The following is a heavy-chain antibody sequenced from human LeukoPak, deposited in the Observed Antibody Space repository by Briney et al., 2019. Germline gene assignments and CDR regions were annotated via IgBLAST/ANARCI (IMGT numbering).Heavy chain of an antibody. V-gene: IGHV4-39*07. CDR2: INHSGST. Sequence: SETLSLTCTVSGGSVSSGSYYWSWIRQSPGKGLEWIGEINHSGSTNYNPSLKSPVTISVDTSENQFSLKLSSVTAADTAVYYCARIGVYGSGSYAPTNWFDPWGQGTLVTVSS. CDR1: GGSVSSGSYY. J-gene: IGHJ5*02. CDR3: ARIGVYGSGSYAPTNWFDP. D-gene: IGHD3-10*01.